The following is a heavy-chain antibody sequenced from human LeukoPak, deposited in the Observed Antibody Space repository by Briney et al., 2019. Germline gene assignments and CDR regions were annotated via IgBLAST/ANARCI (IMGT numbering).Heavy chain of an antibody. V-gene: IGHV4-59*01. J-gene: IGHJ3*02. CDR1: GGSISSYY. D-gene: IGHD3-16*01. Sequence: TSETLSLTCTVSGGSISSYYWSWIRQPPGKGLEWIGYIYYSGSTNYNPSLKSRVTISVDTSKNQFSLKLSSVTAADTAVYYCARGFSLGDAFDIWGQGTMVTVS. CDR2: IYYSGST. CDR3: ARGFSLGDAFDI.